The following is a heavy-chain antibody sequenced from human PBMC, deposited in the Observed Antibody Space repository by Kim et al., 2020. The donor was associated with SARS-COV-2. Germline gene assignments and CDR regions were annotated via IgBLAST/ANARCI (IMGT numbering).Heavy chain of an antibody. V-gene: IGHV4-39*07. Sequence: SETLSLTCSVSGGSISTTVHYWTWIRQAPGKGLEWIGSVYSRGSTYDNPSLKSRVTISVDTSKNQFSLRLSSVTAADTALYYCARGNYYDNSSYHDAFDIWGQGTMVTVSS. CDR3: ARGNYYDNSSYHDAFDI. D-gene: IGHD3-22*01. CDR2: VYSRGST. CDR1: GGSISTTVHY. J-gene: IGHJ3*02.